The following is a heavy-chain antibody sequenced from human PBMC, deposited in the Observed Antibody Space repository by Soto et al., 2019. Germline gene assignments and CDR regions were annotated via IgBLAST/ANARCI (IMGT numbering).Heavy chain of an antibody. V-gene: IGHV6-1*01. D-gene: IGHD6-19*01. CDR2: TYYRSKWYN. CDR3: ARVRLAVAENFDAFDI. Sequence: SQTLSLTCAISGDSASSHSAAWNWIRQSPSRGLEWLGRTYYRSKWYNDYAVSVKSRITINPDTSKNQFSLQLNSVTPEDTAVYYCARVRLAVAENFDAFDIWGQGTMVTVS. J-gene: IGHJ3*02. CDR1: GDSASSHSAA.